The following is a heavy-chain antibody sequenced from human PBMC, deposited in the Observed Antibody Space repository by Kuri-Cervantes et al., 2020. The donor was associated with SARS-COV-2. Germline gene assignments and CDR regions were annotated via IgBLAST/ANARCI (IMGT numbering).Heavy chain of an antibody. J-gene: IGHJ5*02. CDR2: SNAGNGNT. D-gene: IGHD3-3*01. Sequence: ASVKVSCKASGYTFTSYAMHWVRQAPGQRLEWMGWSNAGNGNTKYSQEFQGRVTITRDTSASTAYMELSSLRSEDTAVYYCATGPPYYDPSNWFDPWGQGTLVTVSS. CDR1: GYTFTSYA. V-gene: IGHV1-3*02. CDR3: ATGPPYYDPSNWFDP.